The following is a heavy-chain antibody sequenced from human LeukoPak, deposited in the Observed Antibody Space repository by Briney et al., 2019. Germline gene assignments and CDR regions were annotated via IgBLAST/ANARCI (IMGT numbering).Heavy chain of an antibody. Sequence: GGSLKLSCAASGFTFSGSALHWVRQASGKGLEWVGCIRSRTNSYATVYAASVKGRFTISRDDSKNMAHLQMNSLKTEDTAVYYCTALGVAAYWGQGTLVTVSS. V-gene: IGHV3-73*01. CDR2: IRSRTNSYAT. CDR3: TALGVAAY. D-gene: IGHD6-19*01. J-gene: IGHJ4*02. CDR1: GFTFSGSA.